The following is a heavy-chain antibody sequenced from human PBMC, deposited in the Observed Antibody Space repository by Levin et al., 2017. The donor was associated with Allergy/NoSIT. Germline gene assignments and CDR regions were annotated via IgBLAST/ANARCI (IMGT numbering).Heavy chain of an antibody. V-gene: IGHV3-48*01. CDR1: GFIFSSYS. CDR3: AKGYSSGRGAFDI. CDR2: ISSSSSI. D-gene: IGHD6-19*01. J-gene: IGHJ3*02. Sequence: GGSLRLSCAASGFIFSSYSMNWVRQAPGKGLEWVSYISSSSSIYYADSVKGRFTISRDNAKNSLYLQMNSLRAEDTAVYYCAKGYSSGRGAFDIWGQGTMVTVSS.